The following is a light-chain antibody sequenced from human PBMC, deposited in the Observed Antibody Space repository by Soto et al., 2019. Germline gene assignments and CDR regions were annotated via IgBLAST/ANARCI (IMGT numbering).Light chain of an antibody. CDR2: AAS. V-gene: IGKV1-17*01. Sequence: DIQMTQSPSSLSASVGDRVTITCRASQSISSYLNWYQQKPGKAPKLLIYAASSLQGGVPSRFSGSGSETEFTLTISSLQPEDFATYYCLQHNAFPVTFGQGTKVDIK. CDR1: QSISSY. CDR3: LQHNAFPVT. J-gene: IGKJ1*01.